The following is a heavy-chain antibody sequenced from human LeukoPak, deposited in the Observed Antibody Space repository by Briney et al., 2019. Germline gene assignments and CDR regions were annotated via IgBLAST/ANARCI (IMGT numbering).Heavy chain of an antibody. V-gene: IGHV4-61*02. D-gene: IGHD3-3*01. Sequence: PSETLSLTCTVSGGSISSGSYYWSWIRQPAGKGLEWIGRIYTSGSTNYNPSLKSRVTISVDTSKNQFSLKLSSVTAADTAVYYCARDAQYYDFWSGPTPTNNWFDPWGQGTLVTVSS. CDR1: GGSISSGSYY. CDR3: ARDAQYYDFWSGPTPTNNWFDP. J-gene: IGHJ5*02. CDR2: IYTSGST.